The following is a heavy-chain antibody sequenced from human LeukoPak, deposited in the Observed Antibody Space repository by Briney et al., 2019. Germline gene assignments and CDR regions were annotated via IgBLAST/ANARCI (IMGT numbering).Heavy chain of an antibody. V-gene: IGHV3-11*04. CDR3: ARGGVDYVDY. CDR1: GFTVSSNY. Sequence: GGSLRLSCAASGFTVSSNYMNWVRQAPGKGLEWVSYISSSGSTIYYADSVKGRFTISRDNAKNSLYLQMTSPRAEDTAVYYCARGGVDYVDYWGQGTLVTVSS. D-gene: IGHD3-16*01. CDR2: ISSSGSTI. J-gene: IGHJ4*02.